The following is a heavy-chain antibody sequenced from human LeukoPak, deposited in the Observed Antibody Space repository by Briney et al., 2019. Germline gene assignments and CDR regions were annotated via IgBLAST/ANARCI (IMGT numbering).Heavy chain of an antibody. V-gene: IGHV3-30*02. CDR2: IRYDASNE. CDR1: GFAFNMYG. Sequence: GGSLRLSCVASGFAFNMYGMHWVRQAPGKGLQWVAFIRYDASNEYYVESVKGRFTISRDNTENTLYLQMSSLRAEDTAVYYCARYDYWSGYYPLDLWGQGTLVTVSS. CDR3: ARYDYWSGYYPLDL. J-gene: IGHJ4*02. D-gene: IGHD3-3*01.